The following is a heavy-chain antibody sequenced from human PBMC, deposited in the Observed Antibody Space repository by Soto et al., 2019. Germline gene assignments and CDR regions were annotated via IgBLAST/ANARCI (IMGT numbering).Heavy chain of an antibody. CDR2: ISSSSSYI. CDR1: GFTFSSYS. Sequence: GGSLRLSCAASGFTFSSYSMNWVRQAPGKGLEWVSSISSSSSYIYYADSVKGRFTISRDNAKNSLYLHMNSLRAEDTAVYYCARGYDILTGYMDVWGQGTTVTVSS. CDR3: ARGYDILTGYMDV. D-gene: IGHD3-9*01. J-gene: IGHJ6*02. V-gene: IGHV3-21*01.